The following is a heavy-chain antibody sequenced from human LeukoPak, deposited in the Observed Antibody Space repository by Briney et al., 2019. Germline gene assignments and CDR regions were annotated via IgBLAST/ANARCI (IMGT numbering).Heavy chain of an antibody. CDR2: ISGSAVST. CDR1: GFTFSSYG. Sequence: GGSLRLSCAASGFTFSSYGMSWVRQAPGKGLEWVSAISGSAVSTYYADSVKGRFTISRDNSKNSLYLQMNSLRAEDTAVYYCASHSSSGWLLDAFDIWGQGTMVTVSS. J-gene: IGHJ3*02. V-gene: IGHV3-23*01. D-gene: IGHD3-9*01. CDR3: ASHSSSGWLLDAFDI.